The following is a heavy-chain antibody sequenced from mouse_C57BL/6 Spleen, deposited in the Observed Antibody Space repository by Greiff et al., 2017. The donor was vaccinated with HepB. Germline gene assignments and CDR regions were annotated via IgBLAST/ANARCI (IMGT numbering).Heavy chain of an antibody. J-gene: IGHJ2*01. CDR3: ARGATMVTYY. CDR2: IDPSDSYT. V-gene: IGHV1-59*01. D-gene: IGHD2-2*01. Sequence: QVQLQQPGAELVRPGTSVKLSCKASGYTFTSYWMHWVKQRPGQGLEWIGVIDPSDSYTNYNQKFKGKATLTVDTSSSTAYMQLSSLTSEDSAVYYCARGATMVTYYWGQGTTLTVSS. CDR1: GYTFTSYW.